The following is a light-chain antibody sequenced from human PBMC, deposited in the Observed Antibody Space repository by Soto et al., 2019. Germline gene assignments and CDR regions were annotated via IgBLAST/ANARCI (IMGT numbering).Light chain of an antibody. CDR1: SSDVGRYNL. CDR2: EVS. V-gene: IGLV2-23*02. Sequence: QSALTQPAAVSGSPGQSLSISCTGASSDVGRYNLVSWYQQHPGKAPKLMLYEVSKRPSGVSHRFSGSRSGNTASLTISGLQADDEADYYCCSYAVSDCVFGTGTKVTVL. CDR3: CSYAVSDCV. J-gene: IGLJ1*01.